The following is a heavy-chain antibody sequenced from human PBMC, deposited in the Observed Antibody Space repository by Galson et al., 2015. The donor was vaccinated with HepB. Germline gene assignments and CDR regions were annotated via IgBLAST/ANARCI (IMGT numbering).Heavy chain of an antibody. CDR1: GFTFSTQG. Sequence: SLRLSCAASGFTFSTQGIHWVRQAPGKGLEWVGVVSYDGSYTFYGDSVKGRFTISRDNPKNTLYLQMNSLRAEDTAVYYCARNTPSSGYHGLHYGGQGTLVTVSS. CDR2: VSYDGSYT. J-gene: IGHJ4*02. CDR3: ARNTPSSGYHGLHY. V-gene: IGHV3-30*03. D-gene: IGHD5-12*01.